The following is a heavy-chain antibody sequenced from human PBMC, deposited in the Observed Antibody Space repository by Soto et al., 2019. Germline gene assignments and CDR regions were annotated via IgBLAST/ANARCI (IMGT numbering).Heavy chain of an antibody. CDR2: MNANSGNT. V-gene: IGHV1-8*01. CDR3: ARDRDFWSGNNWFDP. Sequence: GASVKVSCKASGYTFTSYDINWVRQATGQGLEWMGWMNANSGNTDYAQKLQGRVTMTTDTSTSTAYMELRSLRSDDTAVYYCARDRDFWSGNNWFDPWGQGTLVTVSS. CDR1: GYTFTSYD. J-gene: IGHJ5*02. D-gene: IGHD3-3*01.